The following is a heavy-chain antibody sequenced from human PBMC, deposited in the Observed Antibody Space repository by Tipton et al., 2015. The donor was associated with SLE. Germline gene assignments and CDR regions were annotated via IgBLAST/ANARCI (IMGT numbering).Heavy chain of an antibody. Sequence: SLRLSCAASGFTFSSYAMSWVRQAPGKGLEWVSTISGSGGNTYYADSVKGRFTISRDNSKDTLFMQMNSLRAEDTAVYYCAKDLPPSCSGAICDFDAFDIWGQGTMVTVSS. V-gene: IGHV3-23*01. D-gene: IGHD2-15*01. J-gene: IGHJ3*02. CDR2: ISGSGGNT. CDR1: GFTFSSYA. CDR3: AKDLPPSCSGAICDFDAFDI.